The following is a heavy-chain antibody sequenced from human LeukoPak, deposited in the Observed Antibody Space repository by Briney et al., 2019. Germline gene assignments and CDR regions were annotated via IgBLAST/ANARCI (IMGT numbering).Heavy chain of an antibody. V-gene: IGHV3-21*01. D-gene: IGHD2-8*02. CDR3: ARDLGDIVLEPPAVYFDL. CDR1: GFIFSHYS. Sequence: GGSLRLSCAASGFIFSHYSMNWVRQAPGKGLEWVSSISSRSSYISYADSMKGRFTISRDNAENSLYLQINSLRPDDTAVYYCARDLGDIVLEPPAVYFDLWGRGTLVTVSS. CDR2: ISSRSSYI. J-gene: IGHJ2*01.